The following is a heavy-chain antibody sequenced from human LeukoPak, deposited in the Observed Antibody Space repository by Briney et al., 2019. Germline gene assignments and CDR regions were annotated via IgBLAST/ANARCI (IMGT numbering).Heavy chain of an antibody. V-gene: IGHV3-23*01. D-gene: IGHD3-22*01. CDR2: ISGSGGST. J-gene: IGHJ4*02. CDR1: GFTFSSYA. CDR3: ARDRHGNYDSSGYYAH. Sequence: GGSLRLSCAASGFTFSSYAMSWVRQAPGKGLEWVSAISGSGGSTYYADSVKGRFTISRDNAKNSLYLQMNSLRAEDTAVYYCARDRHGNYDSSGYYAHWGQGTLVTVSS.